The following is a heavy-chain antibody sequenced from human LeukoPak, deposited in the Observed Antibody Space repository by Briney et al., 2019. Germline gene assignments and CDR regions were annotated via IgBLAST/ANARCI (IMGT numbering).Heavy chain of an antibody. CDR1: GGTFSSYA. J-gene: IGHJ3*02. Sequence: ASVKVSCKASGGTFSSYAISWVRQAPGQGLEWMGGIIPIFGTADYAQKFQGRLTITADESTSTAYMDLSSLKSEDTAVYYCARHRPNDSGSYYSDAFDIWGQGTMVTVSS. CDR3: ARHRPNDSGSYYSDAFDI. V-gene: IGHV1-69*13. CDR2: IIPIFGTA. D-gene: IGHD1-26*01.